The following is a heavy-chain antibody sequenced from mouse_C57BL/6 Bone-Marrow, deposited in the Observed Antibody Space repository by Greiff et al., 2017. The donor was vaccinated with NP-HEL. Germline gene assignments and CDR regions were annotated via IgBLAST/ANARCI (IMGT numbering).Heavy chain of an antibody. CDR2: IAPENGDT. D-gene: IGHD1-1*01. V-gene: IGHV14-4*01. CDR3: TSVTTVVADY. J-gene: IGHJ2*01. Sequence: VPLQQSGAELVRPGASVKLSCTASGFNIKDDYMHWVKQRPEQGLEWIGWIAPENGDTEYASKFQGKATITADTSSNPAYLQLSILTSEDTAVYYCTSVTTVVADYWGQGTTLTVSS. CDR1: GFNIKDDY.